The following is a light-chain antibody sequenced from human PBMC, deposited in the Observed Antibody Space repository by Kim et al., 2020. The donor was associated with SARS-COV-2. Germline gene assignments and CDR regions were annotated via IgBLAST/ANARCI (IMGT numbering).Light chain of an antibody. V-gene: IGKV2-28*01. CDR3: MQALQTPLT. CDR2: LGS. Sequence: DIVMTQSPLSLPVTPGEPASISCRSSQSLLHSNGYNYLDWYLQKPGQSPQLLIYLGSNRASGVPDRFSGSGSGTDCTLKISRVEAEDVGVYYCMQALQTPLTFGGGTNVNIK. CDR1: QSLLHSNGYNY. J-gene: IGKJ4*01.